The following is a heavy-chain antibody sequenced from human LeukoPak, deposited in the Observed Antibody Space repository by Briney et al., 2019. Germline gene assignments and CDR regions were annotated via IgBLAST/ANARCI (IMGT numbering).Heavy chain of an antibody. J-gene: IGHJ3*02. Sequence: SETLSLTCTVSGGSISSYYWSWIRQPPGKGLEWIGNIYYSGSTNYNPSLKSRVTISVDTSKNQFSPKLSSVTAADTAVYYCARVRQVPFGTLTYAFDIWGQGTMVTVSS. D-gene: IGHD3-3*01. CDR3: ARVRQVPFGTLTYAFDI. V-gene: IGHV4-59*01. CDR1: GGSISSYY. CDR2: IYYSGST.